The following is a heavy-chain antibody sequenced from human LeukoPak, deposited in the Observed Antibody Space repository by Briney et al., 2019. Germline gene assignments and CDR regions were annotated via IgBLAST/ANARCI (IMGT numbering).Heavy chain of an antibody. CDR1: DDSMNNYY. Sequence: SETLSLTCSVSDDSMNNYYWSWLRQSPGKGLEWIGNVYYRGTTNYKPSLKNRVTIAVDTSKKQVSLKVTAMTAADTAVYYCARVNSDCSNEICNVGYYYYMDVWGKGTTVTVSS. D-gene: IGHD2-8*01. CDR3: ARVNSDCSNEICNVGYYYYMDV. J-gene: IGHJ6*03. CDR2: VYYRGTT. V-gene: IGHV4-59*01.